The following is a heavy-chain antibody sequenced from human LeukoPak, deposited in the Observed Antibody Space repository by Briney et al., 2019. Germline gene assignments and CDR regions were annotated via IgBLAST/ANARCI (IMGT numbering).Heavy chain of an antibody. CDR2: IYTSGST. CDR3: ARGVVVPAAIPFTYFDY. Sequence: TLSLTCTVSGGSISSGSYYWSWIRQPAGKGLEWIGRIYTSGSTNYNPSLKSRVTISVDTSKNQFSLKLSSVTAADTAVYYCARGVVVPAAIPFTYFDYWGQGTLVTVSS. D-gene: IGHD2-2*02. V-gene: IGHV4-61*02. CDR1: GGSISSGSYY. J-gene: IGHJ4*02.